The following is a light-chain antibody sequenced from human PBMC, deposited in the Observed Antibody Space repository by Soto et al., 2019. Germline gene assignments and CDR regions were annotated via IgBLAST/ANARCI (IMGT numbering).Light chain of an antibody. J-gene: IGKJ1*01. CDR2: DAS. Sequence: DIQMTQSPSTLSASVGDRVTIACRASQGISGWLAWFQQKPGKAPKLLIFDASTLESGVPSRFNGSGSGTEFSLTITNLQPDDFATYYCQQYNSYSRTFGQGTRVEIK. CDR1: QGISGW. V-gene: IGKV1-5*01. CDR3: QQYNSYSRT.